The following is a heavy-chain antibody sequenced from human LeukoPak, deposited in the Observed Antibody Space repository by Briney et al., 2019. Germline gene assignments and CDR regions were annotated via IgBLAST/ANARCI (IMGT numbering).Heavy chain of an antibody. CDR2: IKQDGSEK. J-gene: IGHJ4*02. CDR1: GFTFSSYW. Sequence: GGSLRLSCAASGFTFSSYWMIWVRQAPGKGLEWVANIKQDGSEKYYVDSVKGRFTISRDNAKNSLYLQMNSLRAEDTAVYYCATIAVAGTGGFDYWGQGTLVTVSS. D-gene: IGHD6-19*01. CDR3: ATIAVAGTGGFDY. V-gene: IGHV3-7*03.